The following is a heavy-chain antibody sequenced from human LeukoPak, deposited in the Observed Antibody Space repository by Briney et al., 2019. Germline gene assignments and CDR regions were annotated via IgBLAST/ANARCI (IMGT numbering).Heavy chain of an antibody. D-gene: IGHD1-26*01. Sequence: GGSLRLSCAASGFIFSSYWMSWVRQAPGKGLEWVANIKQDGSEKYYVDSVKGRFTISRDNAKNSLYLQMNSLRAEDTAVYYCARVGGDSPIRGAFDIWGQGTMVTVSS. J-gene: IGHJ3*02. CDR2: IKQDGSEK. CDR3: ARVGGDSPIRGAFDI. CDR1: GFIFSSYW. V-gene: IGHV3-7*01.